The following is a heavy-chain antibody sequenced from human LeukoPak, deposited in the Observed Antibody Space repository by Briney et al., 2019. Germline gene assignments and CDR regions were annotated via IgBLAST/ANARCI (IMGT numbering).Heavy chain of an antibody. CDR2: INHGGST. D-gene: IGHD3-10*01. V-gene: IGHV4-34*01. CDR3: ARGGTMIRGVIPREY. Sequence: PSETLSLTCAVYGGSFSGYYWNWIRQPPGKGLEWIGEINHGGSTNYDPSLKSRVTISVDTSKKQFSLKLSSVTAAVTAVYYCARGGTMIRGVIPREYWGQGTLVTVSS. CDR1: GGSFSGYY. J-gene: IGHJ4*02.